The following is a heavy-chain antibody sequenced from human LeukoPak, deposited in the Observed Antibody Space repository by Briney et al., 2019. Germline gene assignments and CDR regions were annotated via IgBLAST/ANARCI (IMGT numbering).Heavy chain of an antibody. V-gene: IGHV4-38-2*02. J-gene: IGHJ4*02. CDR2: IYHSGST. CDR1: GYSISSGYY. D-gene: IGHD1-26*01. Sequence: SETLSLTCTVSGYSISSGYYWGWIRQPPGKGLEWIGSIYHSGSTYYNPSLKSRVTISVDTSKNQFSLKLSSVTAADTAVYYCARDLGSNYVYFDYWGQGSLVTVSS. CDR3: ARDLGSNYVYFDY.